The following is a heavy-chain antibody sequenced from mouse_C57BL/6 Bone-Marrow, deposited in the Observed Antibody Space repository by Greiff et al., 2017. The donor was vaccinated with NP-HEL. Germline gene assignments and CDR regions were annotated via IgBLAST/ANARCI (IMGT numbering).Heavy chain of an antibody. J-gene: IGHJ3*01. CDR2: IYPGSGNT. V-gene: IGHV1-66*01. CDR3: ARGGFWYYGSSPWFAY. CDR1: GYSFTSYY. Sequence: VKLQESGPELVKPGASVKISCKASGYSFTSYYIHWVKQRPGQGLEWIGWIYPGSGNTKYNEKFKGKATLTADTSSSTAYMHLSSLTSEDSAVYYCARGGFWYYGSSPWFAYWGQGTLVTVSA. D-gene: IGHD1-1*01.